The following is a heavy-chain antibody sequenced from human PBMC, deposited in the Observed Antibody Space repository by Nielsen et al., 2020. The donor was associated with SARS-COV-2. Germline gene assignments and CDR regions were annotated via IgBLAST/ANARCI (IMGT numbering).Heavy chain of an antibody. V-gene: IGHV3-30*18. CDR3: AKESSLISLERNDYYFDY. CDR2: ISYDGSNK. D-gene: IGHD3-16*02. Sequence: GGSLRLSCAASGFTFSSYGMHWVRQAPGKGLEWVAVISYDGSNKYYADSVKGRFTISRDNSKNTLYLQMNSLRAEDTAVCYCAKESSLISLERNDYYFDYWGQGTLVTVSS. CDR1: GFTFSSYG. J-gene: IGHJ4*02.